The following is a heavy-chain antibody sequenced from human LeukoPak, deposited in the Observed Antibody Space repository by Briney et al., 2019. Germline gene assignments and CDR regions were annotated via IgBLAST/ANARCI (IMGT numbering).Heavy chain of an antibody. CDR3: ARNPGSFYNNNCFDP. J-gene: IGHJ5*02. CDR1: GGSISSSSHY. Sequence: SETLSLTCTVSGGSISSSSHYWVRIRQPPGKGLEWIGSIDYTGSTYYSPSLKSRVTISVDTSKNQFSLKLSSVTAADTAVYYCARNPGSFYNNNCFDPWGQGTLVTVSS. CDR2: IDYTGST. V-gene: IGHV4-39*01. D-gene: IGHD3-10*01.